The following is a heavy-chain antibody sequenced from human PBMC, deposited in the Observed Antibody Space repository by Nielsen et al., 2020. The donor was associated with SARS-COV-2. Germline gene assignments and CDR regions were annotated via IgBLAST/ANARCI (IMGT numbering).Heavy chain of an antibody. J-gene: IGHJ4*02. D-gene: IGHD3-22*01. Sequence: GGSLRLSCAASGFTFSSYGMHWVRQAPGKGLEWVAVIWHDGSNKYYADSVKGRFTISRDNSKNTLYLQMNSLRAEDTAVYYCATGDYYDSSGYYDLDYWGQGTLVTVSS. V-gene: IGHV3-33*01. CDR1: GFTFSSYG. CDR3: ATGDYYDSSGYYDLDY. CDR2: IWHDGSNK.